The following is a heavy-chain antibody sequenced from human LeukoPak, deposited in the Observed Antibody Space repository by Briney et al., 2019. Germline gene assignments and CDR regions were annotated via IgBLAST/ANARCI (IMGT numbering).Heavy chain of an antibody. Sequence: GSSVKVSCKASGGTFSSYAISWVRQAPGQGLEWMGGIIPIFGTANYAQKFQGRVTITADESTSTAYMELSSLRSEDTAVYYCAREMSGYYALFDYWGQGTLVTVSS. D-gene: IGHD3-3*01. CDR3: AREMSGYYALFDY. CDR1: GGTFSSYA. J-gene: IGHJ4*02. V-gene: IGHV1-69*01. CDR2: IIPIFGTA.